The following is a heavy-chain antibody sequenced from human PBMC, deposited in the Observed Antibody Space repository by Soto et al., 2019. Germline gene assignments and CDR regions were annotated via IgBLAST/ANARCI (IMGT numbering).Heavy chain of an antibody. Sequence: PSETLSLTCTVSGGSISSYYWSWIRQPPGKGLEWIGYIYYSGSTNYNPSLKSRVTISVDTSKNQFSLKLSSVTAADTAVYYCARSYFYYYYYYMDIWGKGTTVTVSS. CDR2: IYYSGST. V-gene: IGHV4-59*01. D-gene: IGHD3-10*01. J-gene: IGHJ6*03. CDR1: GGSISSYY. CDR3: ARSYFYYYYYYMDI.